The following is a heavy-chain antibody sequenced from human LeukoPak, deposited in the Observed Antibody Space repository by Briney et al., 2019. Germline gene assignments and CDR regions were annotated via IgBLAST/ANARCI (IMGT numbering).Heavy chain of an antibody. D-gene: IGHD3-22*01. CDR1: GGTFSSYA. CDR3: VRDYDSSGLQKNYFDF. V-gene: IGHV1-69*06. Sequence: TVKLSCKAPGGTFSSYAVSWVRHAPGQGLAWMRRIAPLYGAADYAQRFQDRLTITADNSTGTLFRELRSLRSGDTGIFHCVRDYDSSGLQKNYFDFWGQGTLLTVSS. CDR2: IAPLYGAA. J-gene: IGHJ4*02.